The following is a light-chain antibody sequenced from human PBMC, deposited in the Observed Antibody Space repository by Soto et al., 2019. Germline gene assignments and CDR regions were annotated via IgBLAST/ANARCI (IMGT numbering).Light chain of an antibody. Sequence: EALLIPTSVTLSLTPGESATLSCSASQSVSSYLAWYQQKPGQAPRLLIYDASNWHTGIPARFSGSGSGTDFTLTIDNLEPEDFAIYYCQQSSSSPPITFGQGTRLE. CDR1: QSVSSY. V-gene: IGKV3-11*01. CDR2: DAS. J-gene: IGKJ5*01. CDR3: QQSSSSPPIT.